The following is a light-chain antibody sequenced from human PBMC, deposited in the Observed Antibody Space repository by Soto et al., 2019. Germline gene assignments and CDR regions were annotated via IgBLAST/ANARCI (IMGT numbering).Light chain of an antibody. CDR3: QQRSYWLT. V-gene: IGKV3-11*01. Sequence: EIVLTQSPATLSLSPGERATLSCRASQRVSSYLAWYQQKPGQAPRLLIYEASNRAAGIPARFSGSGSGTDFTLTISSLEPEDFAVYYCQQRSYWLTFGGGTKVEI. CDR2: EAS. J-gene: IGKJ4*01. CDR1: QRVSSY.